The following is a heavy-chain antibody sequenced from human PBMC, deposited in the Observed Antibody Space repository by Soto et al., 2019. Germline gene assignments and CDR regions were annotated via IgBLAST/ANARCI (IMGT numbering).Heavy chain of an antibody. CDR3: ARIYDYVWGSYRYTDAFDI. CDR2: ISAYNGNT. V-gene: IGHV1-18*01. Sequence: ASVKVSCKASGYTFTSYGISWVRQAPGQGLEWMGWISAYNGNTNYAQKLQGRVTMTTDTSTSTAYMELRSLRSDDTAVYYCARIYDYVWGSYRYTDAFDIWGQGTMVTVSS. J-gene: IGHJ3*02. D-gene: IGHD3-16*02. CDR1: GYTFTSYG.